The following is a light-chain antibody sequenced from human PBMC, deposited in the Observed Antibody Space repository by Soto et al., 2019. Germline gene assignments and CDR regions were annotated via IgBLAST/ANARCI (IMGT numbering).Light chain of an antibody. J-gene: IGLJ2*01. Sequence: QSALTQPASVSGSPGQSITISCTATSSDVGGYNYVSWYQQHPGKAPKLMIYEVSNRPSGVSNRFSGSKSGNTASLTMSGLLAEDEADYYCSSYTTSSTLEVLFGGGTKLTVL. CDR1: SSDVGGYNY. V-gene: IGLV2-14*01. CDR2: EVS. CDR3: SSYTTSSTLEVL.